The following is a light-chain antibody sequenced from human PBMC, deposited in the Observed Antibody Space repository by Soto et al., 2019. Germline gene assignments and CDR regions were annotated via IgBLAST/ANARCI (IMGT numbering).Light chain of an antibody. CDR1: QSISSW. V-gene: IGKV1-5*03. CDR3: QQFETYTRT. J-gene: IGKJ1*01. Sequence: DIQMTQSPSTLSASVGDRVTISCRASQSISSWLAWYQQKPGKAPKLLIYKASSLESGVPSRFSGSGSRTEFTPTISGLQPDDFATYSCQQFETYTRTFGQGTKVEIK. CDR2: KAS.